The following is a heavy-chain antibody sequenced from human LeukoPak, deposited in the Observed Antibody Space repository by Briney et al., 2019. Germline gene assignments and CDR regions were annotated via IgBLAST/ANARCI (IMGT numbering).Heavy chain of an antibody. CDR2: IISILGIA. CDR1: GGTFSSYA. CDR3: ARDYMVRGSYGDY. J-gene: IGHJ4*02. V-gene: IGHV1-69*04. Sequence: SVKVSCKASGGTFSSYAISWVRQAPGQGLEWMGRIISILGIANYAQKFQGRVTITADKSTSTAYMELSSLRSEDTAVYYCARDYMVRGSYGDYWGQGTLVTVSS. D-gene: IGHD3-10*01.